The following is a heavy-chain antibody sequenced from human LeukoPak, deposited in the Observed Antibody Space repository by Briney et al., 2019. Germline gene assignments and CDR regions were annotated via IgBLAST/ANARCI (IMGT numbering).Heavy chain of an antibody. J-gene: IGHJ4*02. Sequence: SETLSLTCAVSGGSISSSNWWSWVRQPPGKGLEWIGGIYHSGSTNYNPSLKSRVTISVDKSKNQFSLKLSSVTAADTAVYYCARDLLTMVRGVISYYFDYWGQGTLVTVSS. CDR1: GGSISSSNW. V-gene: IGHV4-4*02. D-gene: IGHD3-10*01. CDR2: IYHSGST. CDR3: ARDLLTMVRGVISYYFDY.